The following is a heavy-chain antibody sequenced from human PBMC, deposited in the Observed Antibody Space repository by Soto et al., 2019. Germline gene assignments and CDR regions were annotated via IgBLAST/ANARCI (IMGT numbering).Heavy chain of an antibody. V-gene: IGHV3-13*01. CDR2: IGTAGDT. CDR1: GFSFSSYD. J-gene: IGHJ6*02. Sequence: EVQLVESGGGLVQPGGSLRLSCAASGFSFSSYDIQWVRQAAGKGLEWVSAIGTAGDTHYSGSVKGRFTISRENAKDSSYIQMNSLRVEDTAVYYCARDPSGWGLDVWGQGTTVTISS. CDR3: ARDPSGWGLDV. D-gene: IGHD2-15*01.